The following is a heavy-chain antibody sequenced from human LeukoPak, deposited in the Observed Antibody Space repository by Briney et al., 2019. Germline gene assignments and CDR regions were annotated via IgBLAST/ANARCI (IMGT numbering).Heavy chain of an antibody. J-gene: IGHJ5*02. CDR1: GYTFTSNY. D-gene: IGHD1-26*01. CDR2: INPSGGLT. Sequence: GASVKLSCKAFGYTFTSNYIHWVRQAPGQRPEWMGVINPSGGLTTYAQKFQGRVTMTTDTSTSTTYMELRSLRSDDTAVYYCARDNSVGDYAWWFDPWGQGTLVTVSS. V-gene: IGHV1-46*01. CDR3: ARDNSVGDYAWWFDP.